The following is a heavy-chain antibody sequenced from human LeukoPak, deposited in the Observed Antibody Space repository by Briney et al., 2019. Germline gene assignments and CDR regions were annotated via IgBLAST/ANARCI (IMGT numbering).Heavy chain of an antibody. J-gene: IGHJ4*02. V-gene: IGHV3-9*01. CDR2: ITWNSGNL. D-gene: IGHD3-10*01. CDR3: AKGVRGRHYYGAGRVDS. Sequence: GGSLRLSCAASGFPFDYYTMHWVRQFPGKGLEWVSGITWNSGNLAYVDSVKGRFTISRDNAKNSLFLQMNSLRVEDTALYYCAKGVRGRHYYGAGRVDSWGQGTLVTVSS. CDR1: GFPFDYYT.